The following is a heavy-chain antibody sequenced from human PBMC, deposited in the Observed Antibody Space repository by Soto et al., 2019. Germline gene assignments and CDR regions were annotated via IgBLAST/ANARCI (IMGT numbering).Heavy chain of an antibody. CDR1: GYTFTSYV. D-gene: IGHD6-13*01. Sequence: GASVKVSCKASGYTFTSYVISWVRQAPGQGLEWMGWISAYNGNTNYAQKLQGRVTMTTDTSTSTAYMELRSLRSEDTAVYYCARERSAAGTGWFDPWGQGTLVTVSS. CDR2: ISAYNGNT. V-gene: IGHV1-18*01. CDR3: ARERSAAGTGWFDP. J-gene: IGHJ5*02.